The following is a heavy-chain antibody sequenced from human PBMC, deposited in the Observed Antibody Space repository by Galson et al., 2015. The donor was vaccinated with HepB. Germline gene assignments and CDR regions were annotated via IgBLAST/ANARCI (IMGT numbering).Heavy chain of an antibody. Sequence: SLRPSCATSEFTVSGDDMNWVRQPPGKGLEWVSVIHSGHVTFYADSVKGRFAISRDTSKNTFYLQMNSLRAEDTAIYYCARGRGPLGRYSFDNWGPGTLVTVSS. CDR3: ARGRGPLGRYSFDN. CDR1: EFTVSGDD. CDR2: IHSGHVT. D-gene: IGHD3-10*01. V-gene: IGHV3-53*01. J-gene: IGHJ4*02.